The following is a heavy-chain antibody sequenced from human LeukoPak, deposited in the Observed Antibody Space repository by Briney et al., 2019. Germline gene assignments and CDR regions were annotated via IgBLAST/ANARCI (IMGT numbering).Heavy chain of an antibody. D-gene: IGHD3-22*01. CDR2: IYTSGST. CDR3: ARGYYDSSGYLYWYFDL. Sequence: SETLSLTCTVSGGSISSYYWSWIRQPAGKGLEWIGRIYTSGSTNYNPSLKSRVTMSVDTSKNQFSLKLSSVTAADTAVYYCARGYYDSSGYLYWYFDLWGCGTLVTVSS. CDR1: GGSISSYY. J-gene: IGHJ2*01. V-gene: IGHV4-4*07.